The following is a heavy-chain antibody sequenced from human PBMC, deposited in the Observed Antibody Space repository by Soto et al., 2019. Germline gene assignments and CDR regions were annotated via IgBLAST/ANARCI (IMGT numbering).Heavy chain of an antibody. CDR1: GGSFSGYY. Sequence: LSLTCAVYGGSFSGYYWSWIRQPPGKGLECIGEINHSGSTNYNPALKSRVTISMDTSENQLSLQLSSVTAADTAVYYCARLQYTVVTALDIWGQGTMVTVSS. J-gene: IGHJ3*02. V-gene: IGHV4-34*01. CDR3: ARLQYTVVTALDI. CDR2: INHSGST. D-gene: IGHD2-15*01.